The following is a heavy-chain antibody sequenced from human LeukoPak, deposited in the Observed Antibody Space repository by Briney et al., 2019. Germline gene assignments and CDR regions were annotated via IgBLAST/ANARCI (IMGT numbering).Heavy chain of an antibody. CDR2: INPSGGST. D-gene: IGHD1-1*01. CDR3: AREPNDGPMASSFDY. V-gene: IGHV1-46*01. CDR1: GYTFTSYY. J-gene: IGHJ4*02. Sequence: ASVKVSCKASGYTFTSYYMHWVRQAPGQGLEWMGIINPSGGSTSYAQKFPGRVTMTRDTSTSTVYMELSSLRSEDTAVYYCAREPNDGPMASSFDYWGQGTLVTVSS.